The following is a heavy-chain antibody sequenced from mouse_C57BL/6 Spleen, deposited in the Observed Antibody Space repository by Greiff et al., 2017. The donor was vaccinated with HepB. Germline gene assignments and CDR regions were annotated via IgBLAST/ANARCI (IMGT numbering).Heavy chain of an antibody. V-gene: IGHV1-15*01. CDR3: TKAYEGAWFAY. D-gene: IGHD6-5*01. CDR2: IDPETGGT. CDR1: GYTFTDYE. Sequence: VKLVESGAELVRPGASVTLSCKASGYTFTDYEMHWVKQTPVHGLEWIGAIDPETGGTAYNQKFKGKAILTADKSSSTAYMELRSLTSEDSAVYYCTKAYEGAWFAYWGQGTLVTVSA. J-gene: IGHJ3*01.